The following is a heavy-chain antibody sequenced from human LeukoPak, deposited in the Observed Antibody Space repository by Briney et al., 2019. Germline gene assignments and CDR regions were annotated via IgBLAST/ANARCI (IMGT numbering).Heavy chain of an antibody. CDR1: GFTFSSYA. J-gene: IGHJ3*02. Sequence: GGSLRLSCAASGFTFSSYAMSWVRQAPGKGLEWVSNIGVSGGSTYYADSVKGRFTISRGNSKNTLYLQMNSLRAEDTAVYYCAKDPWTRTRGAFDIWGQGTMVTVSS. CDR2: IGVSGGST. CDR3: AKDPWTRTRGAFDI. V-gene: IGHV3-23*01. D-gene: IGHD1/OR15-1a*01.